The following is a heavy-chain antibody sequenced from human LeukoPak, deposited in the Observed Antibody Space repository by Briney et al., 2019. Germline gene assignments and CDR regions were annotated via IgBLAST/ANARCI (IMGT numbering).Heavy chain of an antibody. CDR2: ISGGGETT. CDR3: ARDYAHYVGYFFFDY. J-gene: IGHJ4*02. V-gene: IGHV3-23*01. CDR1: GFTFNNYA. D-gene: IGHD4-17*01. Sequence: GGSLRLSCAASGFTFNNYAMNWVRQAPGKGLEWVSSISGGGETTYYADSAKGRFTISRDNSQNTLYLQMNSLRAEDTAVYYCARDYAHYVGYFFFDYWGQGTLVTVSS.